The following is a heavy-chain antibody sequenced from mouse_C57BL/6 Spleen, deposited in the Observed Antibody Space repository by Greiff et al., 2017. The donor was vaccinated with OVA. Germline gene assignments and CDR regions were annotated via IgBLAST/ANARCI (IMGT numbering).Heavy chain of an antibody. CDR1: GFNIKDDY. D-gene: IGHD1-1*01. J-gene: IGHJ3*01. CDR3: TIHYYGSSSFAY. V-gene: IGHV14-4*01. CDR2: IDPENGDT. Sequence: VQLQQPGAELVRPGASVKLSCTASGFNIKDDYMHWVKQRPEQGLEWIGWIDPENGDTEYASKFQGKATITADTSSNTAYLQLSSLTSEDTAVYYCTIHYYGSSSFAYWGQGTLVTVSA.